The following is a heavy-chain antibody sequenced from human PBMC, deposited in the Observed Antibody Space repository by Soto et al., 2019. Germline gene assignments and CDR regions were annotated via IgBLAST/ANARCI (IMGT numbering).Heavy chain of an antibody. V-gene: IGHV4-59*01. CDR3: ARVWGGAFDI. CDR2: IYYSGST. D-gene: IGHD3-10*01. CDR1: GGSISSYY. J-gene: IGHJ3*02. Sequence: QVQLQESGPGLVKPSETLSLTCTVSGGSISSYYWSWIRQPPGKGLEWIGYIYYSGSTNYNPSLKRRVSRSVETSKDQLSLKLGSVTAADTAVYYCARVWGGAFDIWGQGTMVTVSS.